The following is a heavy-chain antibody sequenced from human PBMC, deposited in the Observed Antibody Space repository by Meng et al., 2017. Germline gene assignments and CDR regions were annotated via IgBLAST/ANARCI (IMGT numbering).Heavy chain of an antibody. CDR3: ASNDYRVDY. CDR2: ISGSGGST. V-gene: IGHV3-23*01. CDR1: GFTFSSYA. J-gene: IGHJ4*02. D-gene: IGHD4-11*01. Sequence: GESLKISCAASGFTFSSYAMSWVRQAPGKGLEWVSAISGSGGSTYYADSVKGRFTISRDNSKNTLYLQMNSMRAEDTAVYYCASNDYRVDYWGQGTLVTVSS.